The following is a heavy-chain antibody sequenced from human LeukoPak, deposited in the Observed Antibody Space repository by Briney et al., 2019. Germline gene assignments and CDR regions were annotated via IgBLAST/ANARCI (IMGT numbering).Heavy chain of an antibody. D-gene: IGHD2-21*02. CDR2: INSRSSTI. J-gene: IGHJ3*02. CDR3: TSHTGTGDAFRPFLI. Sequence: GGSLRLSCAASGFTFSTHDVNWVRQAPGKGLEWVSFINSRSSTIYYADSVKGRFTISRDNAKNSLYLQMNSLRAEDTAVYYCTSHTGTGDAFRPFLIWGQGTMVTVSS. V-gene: IGHV3-48*04. CDR1: GFTFSTHD.